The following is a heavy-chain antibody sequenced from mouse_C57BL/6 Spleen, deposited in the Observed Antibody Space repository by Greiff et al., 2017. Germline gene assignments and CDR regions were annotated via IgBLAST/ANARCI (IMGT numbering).Heavy chain of an antibody. CDR3: ARRYYDSAWFAY. CDR1: GYSFTGYY. CDR2: INPSTGGT. D-gene: IGHD2-4*01. V-gene: IGHV1-42*01. Sequence: DVKLQESGPELVKPGASVKISCKASGYSFTGYYMNWVKQSPEKSLEWIGEINPSTGGTTYNQKFKAKATLTVDKSSSTAYMQLKSLTSEDSAVYYCARRYYDSAWFAYWGQGTLVTVAA. J-gene: IGHJ3*01.